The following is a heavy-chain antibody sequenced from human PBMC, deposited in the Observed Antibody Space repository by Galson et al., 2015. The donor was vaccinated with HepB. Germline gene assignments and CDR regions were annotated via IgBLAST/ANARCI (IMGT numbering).Heavy chain of an antibody. J-gene: IGHJ6*02. CDR3: ARGHPVVRGVISDMDV. CDR2: IGTIGDT. D-gene: IGHD3-10*01. Sequence: SLRLSCAASGLTFSSQDMHWVRQTTGRGLEWVSGIGTIGDTFYSTSVRGRFTISRENAKNSLYLQMNSLRDDDTAVYYCARGHPVVRGVISDMDVWGQGTTVTVSS. CDR1: GLTFSSQD. V-gene: IGHV3-13*01.